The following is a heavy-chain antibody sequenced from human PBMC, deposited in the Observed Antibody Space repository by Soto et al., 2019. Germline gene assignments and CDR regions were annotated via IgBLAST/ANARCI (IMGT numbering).Heavy chain of an antibody. CDR2: ISYDGNNK. CDR1: GFTFSSYA. D-gene: IGHD2-15*01. J-gene: IGHJ3*02. CDR3: ARAKGFGDFDI. Sequence: QVQLVESGGGVVQPGRSLRLSCAASGFTFSSYAMHWVRQAPGKGLEWVSVISYDGNNKKYADSVKGRFTITRDNSKNTLYLQMNSLRPEDTAVYYCARAKGFGDFDIWGKGTMVTVSS. V-gene: IGHV3-30-3*01.